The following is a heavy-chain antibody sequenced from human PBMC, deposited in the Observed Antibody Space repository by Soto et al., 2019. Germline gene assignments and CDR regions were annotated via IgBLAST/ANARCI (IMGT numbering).Heavy chain of an antibody. Sequence: GXTLVSPTQTLTXSCTFCGCSLSTSGVGVVWIRQPPVKALEWLALIYCNDDKRYIPSLKSIITITKDNSKNQVVLTMNKMDPVDTDTYYCANAESSGKYRPGLPDYYGMDVWGQGTTVTVSS. J-gene: IGHJ6*02. CDR3: ANAESSGKYRPGLPDYYGMDV. V-gene: IGHV2-5*01. CDR2: IYCNDDK. D-gene: IGHD3-10*01. CDR1: GCSLSTSGVG.